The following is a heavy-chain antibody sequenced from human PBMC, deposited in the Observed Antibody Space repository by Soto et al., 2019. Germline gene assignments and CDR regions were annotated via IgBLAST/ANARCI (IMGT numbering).Heavy chain of an antibody. D-gene: IGHD3-16*01. CDR2: IYWDDDK. Sequence: QITLKESGPTVVKPTQTLTLTCAFSGFSLSTSEVGVGWIRQPPGQALEWLAMIYWDDDKRYNPSLDSRFTITKDTSKNQVVLTMTEIDPLDTATYYCAHSGDEFVSPRGFDYWGQGILVTFS. CDR3: AHSGDEFVSPRGFDY. J-gene: IGHJ4*02. V-gene: IGHV2-5*02. CDR1: GFSLSTSEVG.